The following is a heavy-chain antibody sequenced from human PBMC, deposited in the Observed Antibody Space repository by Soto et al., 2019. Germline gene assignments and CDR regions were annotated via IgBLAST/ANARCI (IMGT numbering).Heavy chain of an antibody. V-gene: IGHV1-46*01. D-gene: IGHD3-9*01. Sequence: QVQLVQSGAEVKKPGASVKVSCKASGYTFTTYYMHWVRQAPGQGLEWMGIINPSGGSTSYAQKVQGRVTMTTDTSTSTVYMELSSLRSEDTAVYYCARGDILTCYPHRALDYWGQGTQVTVSS. J-gene: IGHJ4*02. CDR1: GYTFTTYY. CDR2: INPSGGST. CDR3: ARGDILTCYPHRALDY.